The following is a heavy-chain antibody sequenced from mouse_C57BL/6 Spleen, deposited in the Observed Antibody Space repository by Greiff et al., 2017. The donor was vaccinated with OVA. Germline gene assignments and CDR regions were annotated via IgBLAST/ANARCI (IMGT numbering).Heavy chain of an antibody. CDR1: GYTFTSYW. CDR3: ARSPYYYGSSGFDY. Sequence: QVQLQQPGAELVKPGASVKMSCKASGYTFTSYWITWVKQRPGQGLEWIGDIYPGSGSTNYNEKFKSKATLTVDTSSSTAYMQLSSLTSEDSAVYYCARSPYYYGSSGFDYWGQGTTLTVSS. CDR2: IYPGSGST. D-gene: IGHD1-1*01. J-gene: IGHJ2*01. V-gene: IGHV1-55*01.